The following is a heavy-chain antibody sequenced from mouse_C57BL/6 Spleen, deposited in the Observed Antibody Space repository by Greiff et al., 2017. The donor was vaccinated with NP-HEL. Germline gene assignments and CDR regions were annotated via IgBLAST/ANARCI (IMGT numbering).Heavy chain of an antibody. CDR2: INPNNGGT. V-gene: IGHV1-26*01. J-gene: IGHJ4*01. CDR1: GYTFTDYY. Sequence: EVQLQQSGPELVKPGASVKISCKASGYTFTDYYMNWVKQSHGKSLEWIGDINPNNGGTSYNQKFKGKATLTVDKSSSTAYMELRNLTSEDSAVYYCASAQAPYYYAMDYWGQGTSVTVSS. D-gene: IGHD3-2*02. CDR3: ASAQAPYYYAMDY.